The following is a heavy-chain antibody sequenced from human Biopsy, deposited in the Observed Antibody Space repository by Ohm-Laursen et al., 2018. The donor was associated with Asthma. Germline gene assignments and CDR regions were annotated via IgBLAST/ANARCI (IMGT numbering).Heavy chain of an antibody. CDR2: IWYDGINK. V-gene: IGHV3-33*01. J-gene: IGHJ4*02. D-gene: IGHD2/OR15-2a*01. CDR1: GFSFSSYA. CDR3: ARDFGNIYSETHLEY. Sequence: RSLRLSCSASGFSFSSYAMHWVRQAPGKGLEWLALIWYDGINKFYADSVKGRITVSRDQSKSTLYLQINSLRADDTAVYYCARDFGNIYSETHLEYWGQGTLVTVSS.